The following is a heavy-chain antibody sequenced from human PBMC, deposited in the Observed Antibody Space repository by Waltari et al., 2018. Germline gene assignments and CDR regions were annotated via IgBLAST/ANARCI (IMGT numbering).Heavy chain of an antibody. CDR3: AKPWYYYDSSCYYYFDY. J-gene: IGHJ4*02. CDR2: LSYDGSNK. D-gene: IGHD3-22*01. V-gene: IGHV3-30*18. Sequence: QVQLVESGGGVVQPGRSLRLSCAASGFTFSSYGMHWVRQAPGKGLEWVAVLSYDGSNKYYADTVKGRFTISRDNSKNTLYLQMNSLRAEDTAVYYCAKPWYYYDSSCYYYFDYWGQGTLVTVSS. CDR1: GFTFSSYG.